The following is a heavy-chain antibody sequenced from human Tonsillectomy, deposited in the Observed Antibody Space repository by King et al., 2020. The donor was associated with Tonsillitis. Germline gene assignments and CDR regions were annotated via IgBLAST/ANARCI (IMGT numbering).Heavy chain of an antibody. D-gene: IGHD6-19*01. J-gene: IGHJ1*01. CDR2: ISGSGGST. V-gene: IGHV3-23*04. Sequence: VQLVESGGGLVQPGGSLRLSCAASGFTFSSYAMSWVRQAPGKGLEWVSAISGSGGSTYYADSVKGRFTISRDNSKNTLYLQMNSLRAEDTAVYYCAKVSIAVAGNAEYFQLWGQGTLVTVSS. CDR1: GFTFSSYA. CDR3: AKVSIAVAGNAEYFQL.